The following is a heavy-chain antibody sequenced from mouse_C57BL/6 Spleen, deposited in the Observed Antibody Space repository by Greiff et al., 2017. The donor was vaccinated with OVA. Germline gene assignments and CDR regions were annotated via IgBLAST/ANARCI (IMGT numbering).Heavy chain of an antibody. Sequence: VQLQESGAELVRPGTSVKVSCKASGYAFTNYLIEWVKQRPGQGLEWIGVINPGSGGTNYNEKFKGKATLTADKSSSTAYMQLSSLTSEDSAVYFCARWGHPKYYFDYWGQGTTLTVSS. V-gene: IGHV1-54*01. CDR3: ARWGHPKYYFDY. CDR1: GYAFTNYL. D-gene: IGHD6-1*01. CDR2: INPGSGGT. J-gene: IGHJ2*01.